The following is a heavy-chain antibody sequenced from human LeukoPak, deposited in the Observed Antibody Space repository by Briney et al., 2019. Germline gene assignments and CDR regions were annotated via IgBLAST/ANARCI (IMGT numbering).Heavy chain of an antibody. D-gene: IGHD3-10*01. CDR3: ARDLRGSDAYYFDY. CDR2: LSHDGGKK. J-gene: IGHJ4*02. Sequence: QPGGSLRLSCTSATFTFGDYPLSWVRQAPGKGLEWVAVLSHDGGKKYYADSVKGRFTISRDNSKNTLYLQMNSLRGEDTAVYYCARDLRGSDAYYFDYWGQGILVTVSS. V-gene: IGHV3-30-3*01. CDR1: TFTFGDYP.